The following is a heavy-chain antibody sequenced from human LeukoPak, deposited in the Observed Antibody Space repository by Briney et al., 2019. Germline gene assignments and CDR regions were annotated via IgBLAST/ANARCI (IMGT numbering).Heavy chain of an antibody. CDR3: ARQRGSLDAFDI. CDR1: GGSISSYY. J-gene: IGHJ3*02. CDR2: IYYSGST. V-gene: IGHV4-59*08. Sequence: PSETLSLTCTVSGGSISSYYWSWIRQPPGKGLEWIGYIYYSGSTNYNPSLKSRVTISVDTSKNQFSLKLSSVTAADTAVYYCARQRGSLDAFDIWGQGTMVTVSS. D-gene: IGHD1-26*01.